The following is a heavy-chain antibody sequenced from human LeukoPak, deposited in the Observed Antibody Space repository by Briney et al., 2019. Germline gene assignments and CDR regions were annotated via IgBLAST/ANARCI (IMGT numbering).Heavy chain of an antibody. Sequence: KTSETLSLTCAVYGGSFSGYYWSWIRQPPGKGLEWIGEINHSGSTNYNPSLKSRVTISVDTSKNQFSLKLSSVTAADTAVYYCARVRDSSGYYLTGRHAFDIWGQGTMVTVSS. J-gene: IGHJ3*02. CDR3: ARVRDSSGYYLTGRHAFDI. V-gene: IGHV4-34*01. CDR2: INHSGST. D-gene: IGHD3-22*01. CDR1: GGSFSGYY.